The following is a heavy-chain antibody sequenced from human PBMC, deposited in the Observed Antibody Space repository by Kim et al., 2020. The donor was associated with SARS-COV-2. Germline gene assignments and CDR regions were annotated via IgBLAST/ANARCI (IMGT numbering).Heavy chain of an antibody. CDR3: ERDTNWNNYDY. V-gene: IGHV3-74*03. CDR1: GFTFSGSW. Sequence: GGSLRLSCAASGFTFSGSWMHWVRQAPGKGLVWVSRITSDGSGTEYADSVTGRFTISRDNAKNTVYLQMNSLRAEDTAVYYCERDTNWNNYDYWGQGTL. D-gene: IGHD2-8*01. CDR2: ITSDGSGT. J-gene: IGHJ4*02.